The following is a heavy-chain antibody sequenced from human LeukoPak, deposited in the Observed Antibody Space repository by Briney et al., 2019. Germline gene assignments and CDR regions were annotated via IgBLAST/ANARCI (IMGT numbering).Heavy chain of an antibody. V-gene: IGHV3-23*01. Sequence: GSLRLSCAASGFTFSSYAMSWVRQAPGKGLEWVSAISGSGGSTYYADSVKGRFTISRDNSKNTLYLQMNSLRAEDTAVYYCAKDQAAGFHLDYWGQGTLVTVSS. CDR2: ISGSGGST. J-gene: IGHJ4*02. CDR3: AKDQAAGFHLDY. CDR1: GFTFSSYA. D-gene: IGHD6-13*01.